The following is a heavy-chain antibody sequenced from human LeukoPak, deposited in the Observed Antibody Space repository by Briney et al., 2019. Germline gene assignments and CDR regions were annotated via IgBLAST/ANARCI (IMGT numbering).Heavy chain of an antibody. Sequence: GASLEISCKASGGTFISYTISWVRQAPGQGLEWMGRISPILGIANYAQKFQGRVTITADTSTSTAYMELSSLGREDTAVYYCAGITGWIAAGGTFFDYCGQGDRVTVSS. D-gene: IGHD6-13*01. CDR3: AGITGWIAAGGTFFDY. J-gene: IGHJ4*02. CDR2: ISPILGIA. V-gene: IGHV1-69*02. CDR1: GGTFISYT.